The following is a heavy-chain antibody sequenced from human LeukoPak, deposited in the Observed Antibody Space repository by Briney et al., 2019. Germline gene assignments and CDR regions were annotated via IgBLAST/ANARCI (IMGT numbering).Heavy chain of an antibody. J-gene: IGHJ6*02. V-gene: IGHV1-18*01. D-gene: IGHD3-10*01. Sequence: ASVKVSCKASGYTFTSYGISWVRQAPGQGLEWMGWISAYNGNTNYAQKLQGRVTMTTDTSTSTAYMKLRSLRSDDTAVYYCARDLGVSYTRGYYGMDVWGQGTTVTVSS. CDR1: GYTFTSYG. CDR3: ARDLGVSYTRGYYGMDV. CDR2: ISAYNGNT.